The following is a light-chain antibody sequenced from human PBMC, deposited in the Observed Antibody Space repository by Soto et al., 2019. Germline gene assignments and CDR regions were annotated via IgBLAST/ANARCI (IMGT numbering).Light chain of an antibody. CDR2: GAF. J-gene: IGKJ4*01. CDR3: QQSYSTPLT. Sequence: DIQMTQSPSSLSASVGDRVTITCRASQSINSYLNWYQQKPGKAPKLLIYGAFSLQSGVPSRFSGSGSETDFTLTISSLQPEDFATYYCQQSYSTPLTFGGGTKVEIK. CDR1: QSINSY. V-gene: IGKV1-39*01.